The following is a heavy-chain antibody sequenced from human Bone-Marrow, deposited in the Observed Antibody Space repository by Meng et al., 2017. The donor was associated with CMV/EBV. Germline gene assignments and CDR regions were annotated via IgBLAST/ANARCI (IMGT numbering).Heavy chain of an antibody. V-gene: IGHV4-39*07. CDR3: ARASIVGVTLWFDP. J-gene: IGHJ5*02. D-gene: IGHD1-26*01. CDR1: GGSISSSSYY. CDR2: IYYSGST. Sequence: SETLSLTCTVSGGSISSSSYYWGWIRQPPGKGLEWIGSIYYSGSTYYNPSLKSRVTISVDTSKNQFSLKLISVTAAGTAVYYCARASIVGVTLWFDPWGQGTLVTVSS.